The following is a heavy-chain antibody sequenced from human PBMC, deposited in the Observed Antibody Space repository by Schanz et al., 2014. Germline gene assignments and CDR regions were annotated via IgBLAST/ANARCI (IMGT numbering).Heavy chain of an antibody. CDR3: ARGTMPGTFDI. V-gene: IGHV1-69*09. CDR1: GYTFTDYG. D-gene: IGHD2-2*01. CDR2: IISILGIP. J-gene: IGHJ3*02. Sequence: QVQLVQSGAELRKPGTSVKVSCKASGYTFTDYGVIWVRQAPGQGLEWMGRIISILGIPNYAQKFQGRVTFTADKSTSTAYMELSSLRYEDTALYYCARGTMPGTFDIWGQGTMVTVSS.